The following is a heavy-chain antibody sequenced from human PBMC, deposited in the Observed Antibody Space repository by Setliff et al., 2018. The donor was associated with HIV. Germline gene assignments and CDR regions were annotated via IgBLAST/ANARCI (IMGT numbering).Heavy chain of an antibody. Sequence: SCPTLVNPTETLTLTCTVSGFSLSNTRMGVSWIRQPPGKALEWLAHIFPNDEKSYSASLKSRLTISEDTSKSQVVLTMTNMDPLDTATYFCARYNFRRGYWDYFDYWGQGTQVTVS. J-gene: IGHJ4*02. CDR3: ARYNFRRGYWDYFDY. V-gene: IGHV2-26*01. CDR1: GFSLSNTRMG. D-gene: IGHD3-3*01. CDR2: IFPNDEK.